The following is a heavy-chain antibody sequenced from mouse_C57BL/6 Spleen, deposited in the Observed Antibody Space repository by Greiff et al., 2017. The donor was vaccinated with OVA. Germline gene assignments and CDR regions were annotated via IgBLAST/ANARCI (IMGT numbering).Heavy chain of an antibody. D-gene: IGHD2-4*01. Sequence: VQLQQSGAELVRPGASVKLSCKASGYTFTDYYINWVKQRPGQGLEWIARIYPGSGNTYYNEKFKGKATLTAEKSSSTAYMQLSSLTSEDSAVYFCARWDDYGAWFAYWGQGTLVTVSA. CDR1: GYTFTDYY. CDR2: IYPGSGNT. J-gene: IGHJ3*01. V-gene: IGHV1-76*01. CDR3: ARWDDYGAWFAY.